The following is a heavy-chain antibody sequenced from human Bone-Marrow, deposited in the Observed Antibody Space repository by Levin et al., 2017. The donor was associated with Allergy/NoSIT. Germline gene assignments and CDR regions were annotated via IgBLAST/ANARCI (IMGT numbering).Heavy chain of an antibody. CDR3: AKDLRRAMTTVTTVAFDI. J-gene: IGHJ3*02. D-gene: IGHD4-17*01. Sequence: SLKISCAASGFTFDDYAMHWVRQAPGKGLEWVSGISWNSGSIGYADSVKGRFTISRDNAKNSLYLQMNSLRAEDTALYYCAKDLRRAMTTVTTVAFDIWGQGTMVTVSS. V-gene: IGHV3-9*01. CDR2: ISWNSGSI. CDR1: GFTFDDYA.